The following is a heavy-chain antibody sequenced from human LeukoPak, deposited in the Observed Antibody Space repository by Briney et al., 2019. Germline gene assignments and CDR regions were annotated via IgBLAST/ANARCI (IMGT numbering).Heavy chain of an antibody. V-gene: IGHV4-4*07. J-gene: IGHJ5*02. CDR2: IYTSGST. CDR3: AGQITMVRGVLNWFDP. D-gene: IGHD3-10*01. CDR1: GGSISSYY. Sequence: SETLSLTCTVSGGSISSYYWSWIRQPARKGLEWIGRIYTSGSTNYNPSLKSRVTMSVDTSKNQFSLKLSSVTAADTAVYYCAGQITMVRGVLNWFDPWGQGTLVTVSS.